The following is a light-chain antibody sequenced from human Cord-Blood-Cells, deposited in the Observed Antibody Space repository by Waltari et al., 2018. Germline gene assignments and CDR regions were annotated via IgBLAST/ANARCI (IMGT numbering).Light chain of an antibody. CDR2: EGS. V-gene: IGLV2-14*01. Sequence: QSALTQPASVSGSPGQSITISCTGTSSDVGGYNHVSWYQQHPGKAPKLMIYEGSNRPSGVSNRFAGSKSGNTSSLTISGLQAEDEADYYCSSYPGRSTYVFGCGTKVTVL. CDR3: SSYPGRSTYV. J-gene: IGLJ1*01. CDR1: SSDVGGYNH.